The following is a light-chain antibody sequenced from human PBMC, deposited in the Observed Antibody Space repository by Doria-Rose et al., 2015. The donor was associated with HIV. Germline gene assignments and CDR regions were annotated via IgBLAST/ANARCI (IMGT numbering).Light chain of an antibody. CDR2: AAS. CDR1: QGISSY. J-gene: IGKJ5*01. CDR3: QQYYSYPRA. Sequence: IQLTQSPSSFSASTGDRVTITCRASQGISSYLAWYQQKPGKAPNLLIYAASTLQSGVPSGFGGSGSGADFTLTISCLQSEDFATYYCQQYYSYPRAFGQGTRLEIK. V-gene: IGKV1-8*01.